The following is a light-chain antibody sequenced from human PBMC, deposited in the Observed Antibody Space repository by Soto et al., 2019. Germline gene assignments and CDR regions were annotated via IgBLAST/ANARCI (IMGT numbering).Light chain of an antibody. CDR3: CSYAGSSTYVV. V-gene: IGLV2-23*01. J-gene: IGLJ2*01. CDR2: EGS. Sequence: QSALTQPASVSGSPGQSITISCTGTSSDVGSYNLVSWYQHHPGKAPKLMIYEGSTRPSGVSNRLSVSKSGNTASLTISGLQAEDEAEYYCCSYAGSSTYVVFGGGTNLTVL. CDR1: SSDVGSYNL.